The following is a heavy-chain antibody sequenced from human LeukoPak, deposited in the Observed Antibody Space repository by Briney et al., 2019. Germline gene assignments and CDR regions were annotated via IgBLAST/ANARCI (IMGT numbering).Heavy chain of an antibody. V-gene: IGHV4-39*07. D-gene: IGHD2-2*01. CDR1: GGSISSSSYY. CDR2: IYYSGST. J-gene: IGHJ5*02. CDR3: ARGESGDIVVVPAATSYNWFDP. Sequence: SETLSLTCTVSGGSISSSSYYWGWIRQPPGKGLEWIGSIYYSGSTYYNPSLKSRVTISVDTSKNQFSLKLSSVTAADTAVYYCARGESGDIVVVPAATSYNWFDPWGQGTLVTVSS.